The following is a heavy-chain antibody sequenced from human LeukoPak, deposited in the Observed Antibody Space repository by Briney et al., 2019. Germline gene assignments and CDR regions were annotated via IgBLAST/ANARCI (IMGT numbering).Heavy chain of an antibody. CDR2: ISGSDGST. D-gene: IGHD2-15*01. J-gene: IGHJ4*02. CDR3: AKGRCSGGSCYGRGFDY. Sequence: PGGSLRLSCAASEFTFSGYAMSWVRQAPGKGLEWVSAISGSDGSTYYADSVKGRFTISRDNSKSTLYLQMNSLRVEDTAVYYCAKGRCSGGSCYGRGFDYWGQGTLVTVSS. V-gene: IGHV3-23*01. CDR1: EFTFSGYA.